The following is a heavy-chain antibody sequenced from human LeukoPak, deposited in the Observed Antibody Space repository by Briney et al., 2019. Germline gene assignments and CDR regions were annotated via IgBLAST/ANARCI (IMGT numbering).Heavy chain of an antibody. V-gene: IGHV3-30*02. CDR1: GFTFSNSG. CDR2: IRYDGSNK. D-gene: IGHD1-1*01. J-gene: IGHJ4*02. Sequence: GGSLRLSCATSGFTFSNSGMHWVRQAPGKGLEWVVFIRYDGSNKYYADSVKGRFTISRDNSKNTLYLQMNSLRVEDTAVYYCAISNWNDGAFDYWGQGTLVTVSS. CDR3: AISNWNDGAFDY.